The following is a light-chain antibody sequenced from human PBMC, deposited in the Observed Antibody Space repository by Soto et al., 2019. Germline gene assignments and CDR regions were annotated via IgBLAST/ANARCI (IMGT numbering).Light chain of an antibody. Sequence: DIQMTQSPSAMSASVGDRVTITCRASQGINNYLVWFQQKPGKVPKRLISAASRLQAGVPSMFSGSGFGTEFTLTISSLQPEDFATYYCLHHYSFPLAFGGGTKVEIK. V-gene: IGKV1-17*03. CDR1: QGINNY. CDR3: LHHYSFPLA. J-gene: IGKJ4*01. CDR2: AAS.